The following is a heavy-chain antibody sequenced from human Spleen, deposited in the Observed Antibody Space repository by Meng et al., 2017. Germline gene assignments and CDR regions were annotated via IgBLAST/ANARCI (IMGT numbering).Heavy chain of an antibody. CDR3: ARDPHKTMVRGVTPPY. CDR1: GYTFTNYY. CDR2: FNPSGGST. J-gene: IGHJ4*02. Sequence: ASVKVSCKASGYTFTNYYMHWVRQAPGQGLEWMGIFNPSGGSTSYAQKFQGRVTMTRDTSTSTVYMELSSLRSEDTAVYYCARDPHKTMVRGVTPPYWGQGTLVTVSS. V-gene: IGHV1-46*01. D-gene: IGHD3-10*01.